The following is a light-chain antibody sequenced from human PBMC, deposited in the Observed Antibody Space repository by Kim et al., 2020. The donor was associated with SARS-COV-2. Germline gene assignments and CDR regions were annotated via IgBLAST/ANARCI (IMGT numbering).Light chain of an antibody. CDR3: QQNYMTPWT. V-gene: IGKV1-39*01. CDR2: DTS. Sequence: DMQMTQSPSSLSASVGDRVTITCRASQNIITFLAWYQQKPGKVPKVLMYDTSNLKSGVPLRFSGSGSGTDFTLTIHNVQPEDFATYYCQQNYMTPWTFGQGTKVDIK. J-gene: IGKJ1*01. CDR1: QNIITF.